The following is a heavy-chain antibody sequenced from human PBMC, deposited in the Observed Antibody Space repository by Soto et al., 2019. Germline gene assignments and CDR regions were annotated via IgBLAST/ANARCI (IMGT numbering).Heavy chain of an antibody. CDR2: ITGGSGFT. CDR1: GFTFSTFA. V-gene: IGHV3-23*01. Sequence: AGGSLRLSCAASGFTFSTFAMNWVRQAPGKGLEWVSGITGGSGFTFYADSVKGRFTISRDDSKNMLYLQMSSLRAEDSAVYYCARGSKDSYPGSRIFDFWGRGTLVTVSS. D-gene: IGHD3-10*01. J-gene: IGHJ4*02. CDR3: ARGSKDSYPGSRIFDF.